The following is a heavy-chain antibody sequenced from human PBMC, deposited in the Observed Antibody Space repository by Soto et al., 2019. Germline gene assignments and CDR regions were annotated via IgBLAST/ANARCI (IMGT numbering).Heavy chain of an antibody. CDR3: AKATPIQLWLSTYYYGMDV. CDR1: GFTFSSYG. Sequence: PGGSLRLSCAASGFTFSSYGMRWVRQAPGKGLEWVAVISDDGSNKYYADSVKGRFAISRDNSKNTLYLQMNSLRAEDTAVYYCAKATPIQLWLSTYYYGMDVWVQGTTVTVSS. CDR2: ISDDGSNK. J-gene: IGHJ6*02. V-gene: IGHV3-30*18. D-gene: IGHD5-18*01.